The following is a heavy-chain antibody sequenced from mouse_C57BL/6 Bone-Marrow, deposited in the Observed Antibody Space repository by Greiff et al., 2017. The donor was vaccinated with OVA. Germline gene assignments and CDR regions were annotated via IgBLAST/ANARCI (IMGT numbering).Heavy chain of an antibody. Sequence: EVNLVESGGGLVQPGGSMKLSCAASGFTFSDAWMDWVRQSPEKGLEWVAEIRNKANNHATYYAESVKGRFTISRDDSKSSVYLQMNSLRAEDTGIYYCTRPLRSYAMDYWGQGTSVTVSS. CDR1: GFTFSDAW. CDR3: TRPLRSYAMDY. D-gene: IGHD1-1*01. V-gene: IGHV6-6*01. J-gene: IGHJ4*01. CDR2: IRNKANNHAT.